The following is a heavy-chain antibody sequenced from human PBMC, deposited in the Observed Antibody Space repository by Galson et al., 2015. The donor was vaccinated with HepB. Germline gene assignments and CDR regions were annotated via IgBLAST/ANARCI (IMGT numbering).Heavy chain of an antibody. CDR2: ISAYNGNT. V-gene: IGHV1-18*04. CDR1: GYTFTSYG. J-gene: IGHJ6*02. CDR3: ARDCSSTSCYNIFNYYYGMDV. Sequence: SVKVSCKASGYTFTSYGISWVRQAPGQGLEWMGWISAYNGNTNYAQKLQGRVTMTTDTSTSTAYMELRSLRSDDTAVYYCARDCSSTSCYNIFNYYYGMDVWGQGTTVTVSS. D-gene: IGHD2-2*01.